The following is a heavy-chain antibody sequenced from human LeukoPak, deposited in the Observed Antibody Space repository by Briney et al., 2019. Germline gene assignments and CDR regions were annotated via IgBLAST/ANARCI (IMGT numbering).Heavy chain of an antibody. CDR1: GFTFSSYA. Sequence: PGGSLRLSCAASGFTFSSYAMSWVRQAPGKGLEWVSAISGSGGSTYYADSVKGRFTISRDNSKNTLYLQMNSLRAEDTAVYYCAKDAYSSSWPYSYYFDYWGQGTLVTVS. V-gene: IGHV3-23*01. J-gene: IGHJ4*02. D-gene: IGHD6-6*01. CDR2: ISGSGGST. CDR3: AKDAYSSSWPYSYYFDY.